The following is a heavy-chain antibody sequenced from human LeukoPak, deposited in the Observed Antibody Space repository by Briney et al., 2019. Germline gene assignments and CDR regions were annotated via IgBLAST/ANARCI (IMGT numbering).Heavy chain of an antibody. CDR3: AMNGIVRAAGALDI. V-gene: IGHV1-69*05. CDR2: IIPIFGTA. Sequence: SVKVSCKASGGTFSSYAISWVRQAPGQGLEWMGGIIPIFGTANYAQEFQGGVTITTDESTSTAYMELSSLRSEDTAVYYCAMNGIVRAAGALDIWGQGTMVTVSS. D-gene: IGHD1-26*01. CDR1: GGTFSSYA. J-gene: IGHJ3*02.